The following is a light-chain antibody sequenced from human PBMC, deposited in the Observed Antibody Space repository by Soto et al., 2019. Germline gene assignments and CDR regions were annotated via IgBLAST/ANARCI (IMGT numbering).Light chain of an antibody. CDR3: QSFDNRLSGWV. J-gene: IGLJ3*02. CDR1: SSNIGAPYD. Sequence: QLVLTQPPSVSGAPGQRVTISCTGSSSNIGAPYDVHWYQQLPDTAPKLLIYANNNRPSGVPDRFSGSKSGTSASLAITGLQAEDEADYYCQSFDNRLSGWVFGGGTKLTVL. V-gene: IGLV1-40*01. CDR2: ANN.